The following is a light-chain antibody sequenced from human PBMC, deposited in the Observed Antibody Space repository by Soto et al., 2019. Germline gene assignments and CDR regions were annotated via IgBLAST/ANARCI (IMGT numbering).Light chain of an antibody. CDR3: QQCASYPLT. Sequence: IQMNQSPSTLSASVGDRVAITCRASQSISSWLAWYQQKPGKAPKLLIYDASTLESGVPSRFSGSGSGTEFTLTISSLQPDDFATYYCQQCASYPLTFGGGTKVDIK. J-gene: IGKJ4*01. V-gene: IGKV1-5*01. CDR1: QSISSW. CDR2: DAS.